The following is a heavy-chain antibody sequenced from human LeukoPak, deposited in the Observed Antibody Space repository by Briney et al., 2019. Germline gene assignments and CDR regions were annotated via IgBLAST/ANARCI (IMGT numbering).Heavy chain of an antibody. CDR2: VSNSGSYT. CDR1: GFTFSDEY. V-gene: IGHV3-11*03. Sequence: GGALRLSCAASGFTFSDEYMSWIRQAPGKGLEWVSYVSNSGSYTNYADSVKGRFTISRDNAKSSLYLQMNSVRAEGTAVYYCARSRGAGPGAHFDYWGQGTLVTVSS. D-gene: IGHD6-19*01. CDR3: ARSRGAGPGAHFDY. J-gene: IGHJ4*02.